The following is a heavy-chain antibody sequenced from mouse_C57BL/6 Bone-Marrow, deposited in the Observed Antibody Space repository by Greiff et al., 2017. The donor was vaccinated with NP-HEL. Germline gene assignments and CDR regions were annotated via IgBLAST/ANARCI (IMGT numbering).Heavy chain of an antibody. Sequence: LQESGPELVKPGASVKISCKASGYSFTSYYIHWVKQRPGQGLAWLGWIYPGSGNTKYNEKFKGKATLTADTSSSTAYMQLISLTSEDSAVYYCARSLSYYGSSPYAMDYWGQGTSVTVSS. CDR1: GYSFTSYY. V-gene: IGHV1-66*01. D-gene: IGHD1-1*01. J-gene: IGHJ4*01. CDR2: IYPGSGNT. CDR3: ARSLSYYGSSPYAMDY.